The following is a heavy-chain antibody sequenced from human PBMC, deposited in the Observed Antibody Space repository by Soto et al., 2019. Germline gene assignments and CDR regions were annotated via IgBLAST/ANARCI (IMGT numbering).Heavy chain of an antibody. CDR2: IYWDDDK. J-gene: IGHJ4*02. CDR1: GFSLSTSGVG. D-gene: IGHD6-13*01. CDR3: AHRRPTTALAAAGHYFDY. Sequence: SGPTLVKPTQTLTLTCTFSGFSLSTSGVGVGWIRQPPGKALEWLALIYWDDDKRYSPSLKSRLTITKDTSKNQVVLTMTNMDPVDTATYYCAHRRPTTALAAAGHYFDYWGQGTLVTVSS. V-gene: IGHV2-5*02.